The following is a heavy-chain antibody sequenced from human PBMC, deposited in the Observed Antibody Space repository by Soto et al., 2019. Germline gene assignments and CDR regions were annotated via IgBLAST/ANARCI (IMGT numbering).Heavy chain of an antibody. Sequence: SETLSLTCTVSGGSLSSFYWSWIRQPAGKGLEWIGRMYTTGSTNYNPSLKSRVTMSVDTSKNHFSLTLTSVTAADTAVYYCMIEYDGYPKYWGQGTRVTVSS. J-gene: IGHJ4*02. CDR3: MIEYDGYPKY. CDR1: GGSLSSFY. D-gene: IGHD5-18*01. V-gene: IGHV4-4*07. CDR2: MYTTGST.